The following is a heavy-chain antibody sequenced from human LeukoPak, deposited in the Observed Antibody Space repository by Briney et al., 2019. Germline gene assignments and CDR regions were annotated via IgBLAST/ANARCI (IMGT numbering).Heavy chain of an antibody. CDR1: GGTFSSYA. CDR3: AIYYDSSGYYSPFDY. J-gene: IGHJ4*02. D-gene: IGHD3-22*01. Sequence: SVTVSCKASGGTFSSYAISWVRQAPGQGLEWMGRIIPILGIANYAQKFQGRVTITADKSTSTAYMELSSLRSEDTAVYYCAIYYDSSGYYSPFDYWGQGTLVTVSS. CDR2: IIPILGIA. V-gene: IGHV1-69*04.